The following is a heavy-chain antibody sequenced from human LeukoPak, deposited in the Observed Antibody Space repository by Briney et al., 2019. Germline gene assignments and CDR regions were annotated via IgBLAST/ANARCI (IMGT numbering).Heavy chain of an antibody. CDR2: IIPIFGTA. Sequence: SVKVSCKASGGTFISYAISWVRQAPGQGLEWMGGIIPIFGTANYAQKFQGRVTITTDESTSTAYMELSSLRSEDTAVYYCARDPYGDYFQIREGAFDIWGQGTMVTVSS. CDR1: GGTFISYA. CDR3: ARDPYGDYFQIREGAFDI. J-gene: IGHJ3*02. D-gene: IGHD4-17*01. V-gene: IGHV1-69*05.